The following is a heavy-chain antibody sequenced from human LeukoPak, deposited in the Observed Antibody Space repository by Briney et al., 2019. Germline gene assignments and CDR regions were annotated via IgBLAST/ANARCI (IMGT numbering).Heavy chain of an antibody. J-gene: IGHJ3*02. D-gene: IGHD3-22*01. V-gene: IGHV3-21*04. CDR3: AKGAYYYDSSGYRGLGDAFDI. CDR1: GFTFSSYS. CDR2: ISSSSSYI. Sequence: GGSLRLSCAASGFTFSSYSMNWVRQSPGKGLEWVSSISSSSSYIYYADSVKGRFTISRDNAKNSLYLQMNSLRAEDTAVYYCAKGAYYYDSSGYRGLGDAFDIWGQGTMVTVSS.